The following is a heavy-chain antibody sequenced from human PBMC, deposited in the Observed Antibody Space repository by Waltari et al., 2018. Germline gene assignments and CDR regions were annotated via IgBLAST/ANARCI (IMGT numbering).Heavy chain of an antibody. Sequence: QVNLAQSGAEVKKPGASVKVSCKASGITFPGHYMHWVRQAPGQGLEWMGWINPNSGETKYAPKFQGRVAVTRDTSISTIYKEIINLTSDDTAVYYCARVWFHSGLDYWGQGTLVTVSS. V-gene: IGHV1-2*02. CDR3: ARVWFHSGLDY. CDR2: INPNSGET. J-gene: IGHJ4*02. D-gene: IGHD5-12*01. CDR1: GITFPGHY.